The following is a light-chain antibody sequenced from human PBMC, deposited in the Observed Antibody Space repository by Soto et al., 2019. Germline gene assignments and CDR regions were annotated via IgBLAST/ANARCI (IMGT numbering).Light chain of an antibody. CDR1: SSDVGFYNY. CDR2: EVG. CDR3: FSYTTGNTLV. V-gene: IGLV2-14*01. J-gene: IGLJ2*01. Sequence: QSALTQPASVSGSPGQSITISCTGTSSDVGFYNYVSWYQHHPGQAPKLMIYEVGNRPSGISTRFSASKSGNTASLTISGLQADDEADYYCFSYTTGNTLVFGGGTKLTVL.